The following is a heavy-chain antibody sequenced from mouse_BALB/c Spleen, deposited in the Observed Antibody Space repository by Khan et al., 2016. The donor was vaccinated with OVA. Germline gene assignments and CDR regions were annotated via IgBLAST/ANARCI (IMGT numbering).Heavy chain of an antibody. CDR3: ARTARIKY. V-gene: IGHV3-2*02. J-gene: IGHJ2*01. D-gene: IGHD1-2*01. Sequence: VQLKESGPGLVKPSQSLSLTCTVTGYSITSGYGWNWIRQFPGNKLEWMGYISYSGSTNYNPSLKSRISITRNTSRNQFFLQLNADTTEDTATYYCARTARIKYWGQGTTLTVSS. CDR1: GYSITSGYG. CDR2: ISYSGST.